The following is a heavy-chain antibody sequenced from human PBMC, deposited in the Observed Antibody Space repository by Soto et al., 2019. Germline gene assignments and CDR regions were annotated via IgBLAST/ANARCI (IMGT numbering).Heavy chain of an antibody. CDR1: GYTFNNYD. D-gene: IGHD3-10*01. J-gene: IGHJ5*01. CDR3: TRAYGAETFDF. V-gene: IGHV1-8*02. CDR2: MNPNSGNT. Sequence: ASVKVSCKASGYTFNNYDIHWVRQAPGHGLEWMGWMNPNSGNTGYAQNFRGRVTMTQNTAIGTAYMELSSLRSDDTATYYCTRAYGAETFDFWGQGTRVNVSS.